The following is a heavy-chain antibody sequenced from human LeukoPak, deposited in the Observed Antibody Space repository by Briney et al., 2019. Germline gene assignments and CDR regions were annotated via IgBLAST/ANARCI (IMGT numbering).Heavy chain of an antibody. CDR2: IIPIFGIA. CDR3: ASGGWATAAAGHNWFDP. CDR1: GGTFRSYA. D-gene: IGHD6-13*01. Sequence: ASVKVSCKASGGTFRSYAISWVRQAPGQGLEWMGRIIPIFGIANYAQKFQGRVTITADKSTSTAYMELSSLRSEDTAVYYCASGGWATAAAGHNWFDPWGQGTLVTVSS. V-gene: IGHV1-69*04. J-gene: IGHJ5*02.